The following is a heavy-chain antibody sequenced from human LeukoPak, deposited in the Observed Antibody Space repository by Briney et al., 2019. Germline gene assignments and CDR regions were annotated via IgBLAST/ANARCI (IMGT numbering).Heavy chain of an antibody. CDR1: GFTFSNYA. J-gene: IGHJ4*02. CDR3: ATGSIAVAGSGHDPFDY. D-gene: IGHD6-19*01. V-gene: IGHV3-23*01. Sequence: GGSLRLSCAASGFTFSNYAMNWVRQAPGKGLEWVSSISGGGSNTYYADSVKGRLTISRDNSKNTLYLQMNSLRAEDTAVYYCATGSIAVAGSGHDPFDYWGQGTLVTVSS. CDR2: ISGGGSNT.